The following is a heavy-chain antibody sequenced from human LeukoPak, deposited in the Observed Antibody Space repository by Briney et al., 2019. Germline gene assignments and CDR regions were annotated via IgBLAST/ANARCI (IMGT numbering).Heavy chain of an antibody. CDR3: ARDRVNDGSGSYYYYYGMDV. D-gene: IGHD3-10*01. Sequence: SETLSLTCTVSGGSISRGGYSWSWIRQHPWNGLEWIGYIYYSGSTYYNPSLKSRVTISVDTSKNQFSLKLSSVTAADTAVYYCARDRVNDGSGSYYYYYGMDVWGQGTTVTVSS. J-gene: IGHJ6*02. CDR1: GGSISRGGYS. CDR2: IYYSGST. V-gene: IGHV4-31*03.